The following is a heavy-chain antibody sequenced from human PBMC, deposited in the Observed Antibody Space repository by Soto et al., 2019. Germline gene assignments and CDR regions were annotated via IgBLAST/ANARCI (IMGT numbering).Heavy chain of an antibody. CDR1: GFTFGTYW. CDR2: IQQDGSDK. J-gene: IGHJ4*02. V-gene: IGHV3-7*01. Sequence: EVQLVEFGGGLVQPGGSLRLSCAASGFTFGTYWMSWVRQAPGKGLEWVANIQQDGSDKYYVDSVKGRFTISRDNAKTSLFLQMNSLRAEDTAVYYCAKGGSYYADWGQGTLVTVSS. CDR3: AKGGSYYAD. D-gene: IGHD3-22*01.